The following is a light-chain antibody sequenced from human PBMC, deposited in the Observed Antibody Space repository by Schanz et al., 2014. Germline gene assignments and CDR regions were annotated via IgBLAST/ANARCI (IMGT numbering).Light chain of an antibody. Sequence: EIVVTQSPGTLSVSPGERATLSCRASQTVSSTSLAWYQQKPGQAPRLLIYGASNRATGIPDRFSGSGSGTDFTLTISRLEPEDFAVYYCQQYGRSPGTFGQGTKVEIK. CDR1: QTVSSTS. CDR3: QQYGRSPGT. V-gene: IGKV3-20*01. J-gene: IGKJ1*01. CDR2: GAS.